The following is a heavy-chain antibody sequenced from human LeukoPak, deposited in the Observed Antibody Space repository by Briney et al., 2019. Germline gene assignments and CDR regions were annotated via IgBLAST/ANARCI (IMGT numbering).Heavy chain of an antibody. V-gene: IGHV3-53*01. Sequence: GGSLRLSCAASGFTVSRNYMTWVRQAPGKGLEWVSVVCSNNSTYYADSVKGRFTISRDSSNNTLYLQMNSLRAEDTAMYYCARGDDSGYYDYFDYWGQGALVTVSS. CDR2: VCSNNST. CDR3: ARGDDSGYYDYFDY. D-gene: IGHD3-22*01. J-gene: IGHJ4*02. CDR1: GFTVSRNY.